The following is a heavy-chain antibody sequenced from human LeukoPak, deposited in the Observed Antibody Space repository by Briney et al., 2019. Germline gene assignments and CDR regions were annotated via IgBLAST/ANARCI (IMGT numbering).Heavy chain of an antibody. CDR1: GFILSDHY. Sequence: GGSLRLSCAASGFILSDHYIDWVRQAPGMGLEWVGRTRNKANSYTTEYAASVKGRFTISRDDPKNLLYLQMNSLKSEDAAVYYCGRSGRYRPSDLWGQGTLVTVSS. CDR2: TRNKANSYTT. V-gene: IGHV3-72*01. CDR3: GRSGRYRPSDL. J-gene: IGHJ5*02. D-gene: IGHD1-26*01.